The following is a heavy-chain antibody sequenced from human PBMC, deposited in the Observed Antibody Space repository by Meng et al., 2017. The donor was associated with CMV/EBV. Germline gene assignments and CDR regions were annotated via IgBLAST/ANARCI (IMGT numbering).Heavy chain of an antibody. CDR3: TRGDFDFWTGRIFDK. D-gene: IGHD3/OR15-3a*01. J-gene: IGHJ4*02. V-gene: IGHV3-21*01. CDR1: GFTFSSYG. CDR2: ISSDSGYR. Sequence: GGSLRLSCAASGFTFSSYGMHWVRQAPGKGLEWASSISSDSGYRYYADSVRGRFTISRDNADYSLYLQLNNLRAEDTAVYYCTRGDFDFWTGRIFDKWGQGTLVTVSS.